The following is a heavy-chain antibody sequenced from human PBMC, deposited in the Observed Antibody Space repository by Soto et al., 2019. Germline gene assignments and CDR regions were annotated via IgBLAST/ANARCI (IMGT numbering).Heavy chain of an antibody. J-gene: IGHJ4*02. CDR1: GGSFRGYF. D-gene: IGHD3-16*01. CDR2: INDSGST. CDR3: QGGDF. Sequence: SETLSLTCAVSGGSFRGYFWSWIRQSPDKGLEWIGEINDSGSTYHNPSFKSRLTISVDTSKSQISLTLTSVTAADSAVYYCQGGDFWGQGTRVIVSS. V-gene: IGHV4-34*01.